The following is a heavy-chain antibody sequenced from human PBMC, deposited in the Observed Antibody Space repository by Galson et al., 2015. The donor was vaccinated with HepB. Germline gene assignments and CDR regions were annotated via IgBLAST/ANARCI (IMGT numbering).Heavy chain of an antibody. V-gene: IGHV3-11*06. CDR2: MLATTTDT. J-gene: IGHJ4*02. CDR1: GFTFRDYY. D-gene: IGHD3-22*01. Sequence: SLRLSCAASGFTFRDYYMSWIRQAPGKGLEWVSHMLATTTDTNYADSVKGRFTISRDNAKNSLFLQMSSLRAEDTAVCYCARVDSDSSGYHDYWGQGTLVTVSS. CDR3: ARVDSDSSGYHDY.